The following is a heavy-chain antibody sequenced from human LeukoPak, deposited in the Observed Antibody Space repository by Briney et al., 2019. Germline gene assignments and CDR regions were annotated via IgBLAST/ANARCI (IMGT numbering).Heavy chain of an antibody. CDR1: GFNFSSYG. D-gene: IGHD6-19*01. CDR2: ISYDGSNK. CDR3: AKGQSSGWYVDY. J-gene: IGHJ4*02. Sequence: QPGGSLRLSCAASGFNFSSYGMHWVRQAPGKGLEWVAVISYDGSNKYYADSVKGRCTIPKDNSKNTLYLQMNSLRAEDTSVYYCAKGQSSGWYVDYWGQGTLVTVSS. V-gene: IGHV3-30*18.